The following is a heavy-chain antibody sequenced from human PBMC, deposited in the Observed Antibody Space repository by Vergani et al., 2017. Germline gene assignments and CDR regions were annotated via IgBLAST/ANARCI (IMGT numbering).Heavy chain of an antibody. CDR3: ARDKPSYSNSNRPIDY. CDR2: INHSGST. D-gene: IGHD4-11*01. V-gene: IGHV4-34*01. Sequence: QVQLQQWGAGLLKPSETLSLTCAVYGGSFSGYYWSWIRQPPGKGLEWIGEINHSGSTNYNPSLKSRVTISVDTSKNQFSLKLSSVTAADTAVYYCARDKPSYSNSNRPIDYWGQGTLVTVSS. CDR1: GGSFSGYY. J-gene: IGHJ4*02.